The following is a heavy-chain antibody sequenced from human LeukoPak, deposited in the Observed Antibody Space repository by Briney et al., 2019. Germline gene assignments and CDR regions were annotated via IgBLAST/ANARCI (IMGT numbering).Heavy chain of an antibody. CDR2: INQAGSEK. V-gene: IGHV3-7*01. CDR1: RFTFSTYW. D-gene: IGHD3-10*01. CDR3: VRGRGSYGWFDP. J-gene: IGHJ5*02. Sequence: GGSLRLSCAASRFTFSTYWMSWVRQAPGKGLEWVANINQAGSEKYYVDSVKGRFTISRDDAKNTVDLQMNSLRGEDTAVYYCVRGRGSYGWFDPWGQGTLVTVSS.